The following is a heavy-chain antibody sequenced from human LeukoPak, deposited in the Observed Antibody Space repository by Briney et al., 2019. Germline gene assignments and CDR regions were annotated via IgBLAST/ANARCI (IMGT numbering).Heavy chain of an antibody. J-gene: IGHJ4*02. D-gene: IGHD1-26*01. CDR2: IRSKAYGGTT. V-gene: IGHV3-49*03. CDR1: GFTFGDYA. CDR3: ARDQRGYSGSYYFDY. Sequence: GGSLRLSCTASGFTFGDYAMNWFRQAPGKGLEWVGFIRSKAYGGTTEYATSVKGRFTISRDDSKSIAYLQMNSLRAEDTAVYYCARDQRGYSGSYYFDYWGQGTLVTVSS.